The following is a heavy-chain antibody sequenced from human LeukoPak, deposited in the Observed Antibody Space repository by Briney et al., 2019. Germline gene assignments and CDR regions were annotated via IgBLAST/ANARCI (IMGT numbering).Heavy chain of an antibody. V-gene: IGHV4-34*01. CDR1: GGSFSGNY. CDR3: ARGAGRITSEEYNWFDP. J-gene: IGHJ5*02. Sequence: PSETLSLTCAVYGGSFSGNYWSWIRQPPGKGLEWIGEINHSGSTNYNPSLKSRVTISVDTSKNQFSLKLSSVTAADTAVYYCARGAGRITSEEYNWFDPWGQGTLVTVSS. CDR2: INHSGST. D-gene: IGHD2-2*01.